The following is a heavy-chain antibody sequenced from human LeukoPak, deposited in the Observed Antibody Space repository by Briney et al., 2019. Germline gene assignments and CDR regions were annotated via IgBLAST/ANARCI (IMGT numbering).Heavy chain of an antibody. Sequence: SETLSLTCTVSGYSISSGYFWGWIRQPPGKGLEWIGSTYHGGTTYNNPSLKSRVIILLDTSKNQFSLKLSSVTGADSAVYFCARVTSDVSWHNWFDPWGQGTLVTVSS. CDR1: GYSISSGYF. J-gene: IGHJ5*02. V-gene: IGHV4-38-2*02. D-gene: IGHD2-15*01. CDR2: TYHGGTT. CDR3: ARVTSDVSWHNWFDP.